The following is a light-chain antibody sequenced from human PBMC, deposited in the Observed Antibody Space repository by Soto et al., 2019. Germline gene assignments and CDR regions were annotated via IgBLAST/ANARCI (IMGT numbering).Light chain of an antibody. J-gene: IGKJ2*03. CDR1: ESVSTN. CDR3: QQYHNWYS. Sequence: VMTQSPATLSVSPGEGVTLYCKASESVSTNVAWYQHKPGQAPRLLLYGASTRATGIPARFSGSGSGTEFTLTISSLQSEDSAVYYCQQYHNWYSFGQGSKLEIK. CDR2: GAS. V-gene: IGKV3-15*01.